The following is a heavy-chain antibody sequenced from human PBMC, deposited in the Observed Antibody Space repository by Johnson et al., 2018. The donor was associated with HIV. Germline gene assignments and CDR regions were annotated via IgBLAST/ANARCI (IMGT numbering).Heavy chain of an antibody. J-gene: IGHJ3*02. Sequence: EVQLVESGGGLVKPGGSLRLSCAASGFTFTNAWMTWVRQAPGKGLEWIGRIKSTTSGGAVDYAAPVQGTFTISRDDAKNTLYLQMNSLKTEDTAMYFCTTTACIKAAGGTRPLDIWDQGTMVTVSS. CDR3: TTTACIKAAGGTRPLDI. D-gene: IGHD6-13*01. CDR2: IKSTTSGGAV. CDR1: GFTFTNAW. V-gene: IGHV3-15*01.